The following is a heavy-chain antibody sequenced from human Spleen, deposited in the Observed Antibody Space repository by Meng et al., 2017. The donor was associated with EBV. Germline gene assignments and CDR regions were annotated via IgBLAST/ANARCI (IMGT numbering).Heavy chain of an antibody. J-gene: IGHJ4*02. CDR1: GYTFTSYA. D-gene: IGHD6-19*01. Sequence: GRRVKLGEEVKKPGGSVKVSCKASGYTFTSYAMHWVRQAPGQRLEWMGWINAGNGNTNYAQKLQGRVTMTTDTSTSTAYMELRSLRSDDTAVYYCARDPSSYSSGWYVPFDYWGQGTLVTVSS. V-gene: IGHV1-3*01. CDR2: INAGNGNT. CDR3: ARDPSSYSSGWYVPFDY.